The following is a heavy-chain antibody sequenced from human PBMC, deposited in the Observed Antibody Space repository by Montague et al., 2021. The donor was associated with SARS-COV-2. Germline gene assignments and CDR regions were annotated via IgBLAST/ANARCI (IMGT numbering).Heavy chain of an antibody. V-gene: IGHV2-70*01. Sequence: VKPTQTLTLTCTFSGFSLSTSGMCVSWIRQPPGKALEWLALIDWDYYKYYSTSLKTRLTISKDTSKNQVVLTMTHMDPVDTATYYCATTIYDYVWGTRVEFDYWGQGTLVTVSS. CDR2: IDWDYYK. CDR1: GFSLSTSGMC. CDR3: ATTIYDYVWGTRVEFDY. D-gene: IGHD3-16*01. J-gene: IGHJ4*02.